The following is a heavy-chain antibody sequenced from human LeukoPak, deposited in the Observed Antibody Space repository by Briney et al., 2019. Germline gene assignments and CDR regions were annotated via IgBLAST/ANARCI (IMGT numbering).Heavy chain of an antibody. V-gene: IGHV3-30*03. J-gene: IGHJ5*02. Sequence: GGSLRLSCAAPGFTFSSYGMHWVRQAPGKGLEWVAVISYDGGNKYYADSVKGRFTISRDNSKNTLYLQMNSLRVEDTAVYYCARVVTWFDPWGQGSVVTVSS. CDR3: ARVVTWFDP. CDR1: GFTFSSYG. CDR2: ISYDGGNK.